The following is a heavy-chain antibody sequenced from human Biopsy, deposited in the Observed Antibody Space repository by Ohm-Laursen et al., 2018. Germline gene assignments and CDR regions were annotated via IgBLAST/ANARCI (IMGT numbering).Heavy chain of an antibody. CDR2: ASYTGST. J-gene: IGHJ2*01. Sequence: GTLSLTCTVSGDSISSYYWSWIRQPPGKGLERIGYASYTGSTDYNPSLQSRVTISVDTSKNHFSLRLRSVTPADTAMYYCARDRGFYSDRTVPGYFDLWGRGTLVTVSS. CDR3: ARDRGFYSDRTVPGYFDL. D-gene: IGHD3-22*01. CDR1: GDSISSYY. V-gene: IGHV4-59*01.